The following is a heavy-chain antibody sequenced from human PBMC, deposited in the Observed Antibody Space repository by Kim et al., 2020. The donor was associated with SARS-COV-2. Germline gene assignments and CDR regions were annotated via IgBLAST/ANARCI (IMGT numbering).Heavy chain of an antibody. CDR2: ISSSGTTI. CDR1: GFTFRSHE. CDR3: ARDQGPGDSDAFDI. V-gene: IGHV3-48*03. D-gene: IGHD7-27*01. Sequence: GGSLRLSCGASGFTFRSHEMNWVRQAPGKGLEWVSYISSSGTTIYYADSVKGRFTISRDNAKNSLYLQMNSLRAEDTAVYYCARDQGPGDSDAFDIWGQGTMVTVSS. J-gene: IGHJ3*02.